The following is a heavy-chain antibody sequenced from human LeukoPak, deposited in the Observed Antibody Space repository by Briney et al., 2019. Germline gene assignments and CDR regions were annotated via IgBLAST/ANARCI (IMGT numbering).Heavy chain of an antibody. CDR3: ARDKTRGLGYSYSKSGNYFDY. V-gene: IGHV3-30*03. CDR2: ISYDGSNK. J-gene: IGHJ4*02. Sequence: GSLRLSCAASGFTFSNAWMSWVRQAPGKGLEGVAVISYDGSNKYYADSVKGRFTISRDNSKNTLYLQMNSLRAEDTAVYYCARDKTRGLGYSYSKSGNYFDYWGQGTLVTVSS. CDR1: GFTFSNAW. D-gene: IGHD5-18*01.